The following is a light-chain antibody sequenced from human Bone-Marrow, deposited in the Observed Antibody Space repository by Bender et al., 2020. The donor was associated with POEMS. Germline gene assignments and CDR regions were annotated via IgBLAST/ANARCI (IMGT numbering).Light chain of an antibody. V-gene: IGLV2-14*03. CDR2: DVT. CDR1: SRDVGGYSY. CDR3: SSFTSSTTVV. J-gene: IGLJ2*01. Sequence: QSALTQPASVSGSPGPSITISCTGTSRDVGGYSYVSWYQQHPGKAPRLLIHDVTNRPSGVSDRFSGSRSGNTASLTISGIQAEDEAEYYCSSFTSSTTVVFGGGTKLTVL.